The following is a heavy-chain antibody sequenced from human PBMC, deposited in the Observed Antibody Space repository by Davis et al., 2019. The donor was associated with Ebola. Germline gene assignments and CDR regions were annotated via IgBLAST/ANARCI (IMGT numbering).Heavy chain of an antibody. D-gene: IGHD6-13*01. Sequence: GGSLRLSCAASGFTFSSYSMNWVRQAPGKGLEWVSYISSSSSTIYYADSVKGRFIISRDNAKNSLYLQMNSLRAEDTAVYYCARDMVISAAGTWWFDPWGQGTLVTVSS. J-gene: IGHJ5*02. CDR3: ARDMVISAAGTWWFDP. CDR1: GFTFSSYS. CDR2: ISSSSSTI. V-gene: IGHV3-48*01.